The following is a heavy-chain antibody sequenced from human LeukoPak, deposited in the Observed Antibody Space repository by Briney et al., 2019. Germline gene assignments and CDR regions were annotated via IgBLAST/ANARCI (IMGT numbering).Heavy chain of an antibody. CDR2: ISYDGSNK. V-gene: IGHV3-30*18. CDR3: AKGGTPAAMDYIDY. J-gene: IGHJ4*02. D-gene: IGHD2-2*01. Sequence: GGSLRLSCAASGFTFSSYGMHWVRQAPGKGLEWVAVISYDGSNKYYADSVKGRFTISRDNSKNTLYLQMNSLRAEDTAVYYCAKGGTPAAMDYIDYWGQGTLVTVSS. CDR1: GFTFSSYG.